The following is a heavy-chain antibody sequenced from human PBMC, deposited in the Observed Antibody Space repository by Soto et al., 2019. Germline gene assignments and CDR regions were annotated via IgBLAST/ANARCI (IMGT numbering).Heavy chain of an antibody. CDR3: ARQTQSSTFYFGSGCRYYFDY. V-gene: IGHV4-34*01. D-gene: IGHD3-10*01. CDR1: GGSFSGYY. J-gene: IGHJ4*02. Sequence: QVQLQQWGAGLLKPSETLSLTCAVYGGSFSGYYWSWIRQPPGKGLEWIGEINHSGSTNYKPSLKSRVTISVDTSKNQFSLSLRSVTAADTAVYYCARQTQSSTFYFGSGCRYYFDYWGQGTLVTVSS. CDR2: INHSGST.